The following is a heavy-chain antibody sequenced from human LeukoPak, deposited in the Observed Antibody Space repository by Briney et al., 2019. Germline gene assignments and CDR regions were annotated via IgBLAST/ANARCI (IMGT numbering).Heavy chain of an antibody. V-gene: IGHV1-24*01. Sequence: ASVKVSCKVSGYTLTELSMHWVRQAPGKGLEWMGGFDPEDGETIYAQKFKGRVTMTEDTSTDTAYMELSSLRSEDTAVYYCATMRVIHYDFWDDRYYFDYWGQGTLVTVSS. J-gene: IGHJ4*02. CDR2: FDPEDGET. D-gene: IGHD3-3*01. CDR1: GYTLTELS. CDR3: ATMRVIHYDFWDDRYYFDY.